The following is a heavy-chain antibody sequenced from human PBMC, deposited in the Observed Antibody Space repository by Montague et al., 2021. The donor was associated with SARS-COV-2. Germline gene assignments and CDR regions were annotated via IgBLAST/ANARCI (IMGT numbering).Heavy chain of an antibody. CDR3: AREGYRSGSFYIDY. CDR1: RLPFNGYA. V-gene: IGHV3-30*04. CDR2: ISHDESNH. D-gene: IGHD1-26*01. Sequence: SLRLSCAASRLPFNGYAMHWVRQAPGKGLEWLTFISHDESNHRYADSVKGRFTISRDNSKNTLYLQMDSLRPADTAVYYCAREGYRSGSFYIDYWGQGTLVTVSS. J-gene: IGHJ4*01.